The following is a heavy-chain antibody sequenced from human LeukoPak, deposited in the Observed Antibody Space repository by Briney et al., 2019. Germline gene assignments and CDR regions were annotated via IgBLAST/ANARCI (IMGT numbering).Heavy chain of an antibody. Sequence: PSETLSLTCTVSGGSISSYYWSWVRQPPGKGLEWIGYIYYSGGTNYNPSLKSRVTISVDTSKNQFSLRLSSVTAADTAVYYCARVRYTSSWEFDLRGRGTLVTVSS. CDR2: IYYSGGT. CDR3: ARVRYTSSWEFDL. CDR1: GGSISSYY. J-gene: IGHJ2*01. D-gene: IGHD6-13*01. V-gene: IGHV4-59*01.